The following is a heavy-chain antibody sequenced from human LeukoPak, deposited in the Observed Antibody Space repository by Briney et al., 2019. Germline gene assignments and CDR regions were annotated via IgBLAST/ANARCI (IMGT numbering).Heavy chain of an antibody. CDR1: GYTFTNYA. D-gene: IGHD5-18*01. Sequence: ASVKVSCKASGYTFTNYAITWVRQAPGQGLEWMGWISSDNGNTNYAQKLQGRVTMITDTSTSTAYMELRSLRSDDTAVYYCARDRYSYGPGGSSRPLAYYWGQGTLVTVSS. J-gene: IGHJ4*02. CDR3: ARDRYSYGPGGSSRPLAYY. CDR2: ISSDNGNT. V-gene: IGHV1-18*01.